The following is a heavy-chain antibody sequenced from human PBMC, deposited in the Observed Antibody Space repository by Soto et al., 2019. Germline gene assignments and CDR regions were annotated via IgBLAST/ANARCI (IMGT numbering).Heavy chain of an antibody. Sequence: QLQLQESGPGLVKPSETLSLTCTVPGGSISSSSYYWGWIRQPPGKGLEWIGTINYSGSTYYNPSLNSRVTITVDTSKYPFYLKVGSVTAADTAIYYCERPPSIQHWLGWLDPWCNGTLVTVSS. J-gene: IGHJ5*02. CDR1: GGSISSSSYY. D-gene: IGHD3-9*01. CDR2: INYSGST. CDR3: ERPPSIQHWLGWLDP. V-gene: IGHV4-39*01.